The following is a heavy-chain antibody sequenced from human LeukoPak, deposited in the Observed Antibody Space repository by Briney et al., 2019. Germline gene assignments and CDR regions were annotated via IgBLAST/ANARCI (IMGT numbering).Heavy chain of an antibody. CDR3: ARGLAVTMIVITHAFDI. Sequence: PSETLSLTCAIYGGSFSGYDWSWIRQPRGKGLEWIEEMSHSGSTNYNPSLKSRVTISVDTSKNQFSLKLSSVTAADTAVYYCARGLAVTMIVITHAFDIWGQGTMVTVSS. CDR2: MSHSGST. V-gene: IGHV4-34*01. D-gene: IGHD3-22*01. CDR1: GGSFSGYD. J-gene: IGHJ3*02.